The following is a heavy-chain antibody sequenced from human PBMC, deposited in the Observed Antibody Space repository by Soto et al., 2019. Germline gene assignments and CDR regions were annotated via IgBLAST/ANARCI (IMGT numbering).Heavy chain of an antibody. V-gene: IGHV3-21*01. CDR1: GFTFSSHS. J-gene: IGHJ3*02. CDR3: ASAPTPAAINEYAFDI. Sequence: GWSLRLSCAACGFTFSSHSMNWVRKAPGKGLEWVSSISSSSSYIYYADSVKGRFTISRDNAKNSLYLQMNSLRAEDTAVYYCASAPTPAAINEYAFDIWGQGTMVTXSS. D-gene: IGHD2-2*01. CDR2: ISSSSSYI.